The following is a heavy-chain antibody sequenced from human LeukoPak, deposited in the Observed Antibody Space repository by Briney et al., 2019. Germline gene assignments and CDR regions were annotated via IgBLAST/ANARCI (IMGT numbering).Heavy chain of an antibody. Sequence: ASVKIPCKVSGYTFTDYYMHWVQQAPGKGREWMGLVDPEDGETIYAEKFQGRVTITADTSTDTAYMELSSLRSEDTAVYYCATDAEDTAMVGLAQKPLDYWGQGTLVTVSS. D-gene: IGHD5-18*01. V-gene: IGHV1-69-2*01. CDR3: ATDAEDTAMVGLAQKPLDY. J-gene: IGHJ4*02. CDR2: VDPEDGET. CDR1: GYTFTDYY.